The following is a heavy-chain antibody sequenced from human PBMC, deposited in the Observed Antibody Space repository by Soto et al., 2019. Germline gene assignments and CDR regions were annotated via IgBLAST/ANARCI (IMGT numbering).Heavy chain of an antibody. CDR3: ARHKRNYYDSSGFYYGMDV. Sequence: PGESLKISCKGSGYNFAGYWIAWVRQMPGKGLELMGIIYPSDSDTRYRPSFQGQVTISADKSISTAYLQWSSLKASDTAMYYCARHKRNYYDSSGFYYGMDVWGQGTTVTVSS. V-gene: IGHV5-51*01. J-gene: IGHJ6*02. CDR1: GYNFAGYW. D-gene: IGHD3-22*01. CDR2: IYPSDSDT.